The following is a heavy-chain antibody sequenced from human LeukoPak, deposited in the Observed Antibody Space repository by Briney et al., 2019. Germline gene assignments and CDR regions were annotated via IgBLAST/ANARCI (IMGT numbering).Heavy chain of an antibody. D-gene: IGHD3-16*01. Sequence: SQTLSLTCAVSGGSISSGGYSWSWIRQPPGKGLEWIGYIYHSGSTYYNPSLKSRVTISVDTSKNQFSLKLSSVTAADTAVYYCARHFPNVGAIDYWGQGTLVTVSS. CDR1: GGSISSGGYS. J-gene: IGHJ4*02. CDR2: IYHSGST. V-gene: IGHV4-30-2*02. CDR3: ARHFPNVGAIDY.